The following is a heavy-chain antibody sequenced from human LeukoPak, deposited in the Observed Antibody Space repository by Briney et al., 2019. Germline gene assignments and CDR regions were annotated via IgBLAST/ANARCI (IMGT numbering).Heavy chain of an antibody. CDR3: ARGGYSGYDISDY. CDR2: LSPNSGGT. Sequence: ASVKVSCKASGYTFTGYYMHWVRQAPGQGLEWMGWLSPNSGGTKYAQKFQDTVTLTRDTSITTAYMELSRLRSDDTAVYYCARGGYSGYDISDYWGQGTLVTVSS. D-gene: IGHD5-12*01. CDR1: GYTFTGYY. J-gene: IGHJ4*02. V-gene: IGHV1-2*02.